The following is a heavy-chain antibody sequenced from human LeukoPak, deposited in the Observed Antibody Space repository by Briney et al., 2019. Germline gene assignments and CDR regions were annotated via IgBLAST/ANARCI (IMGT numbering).Heavy chain of an antibody. Sequence: PGGSLRLSCAASGFTFDDYGMSWVRQAPGKGLEWVAGINWNGGSTGYADSVKGRFTISRDNAKNSLYLQMNSLRAEDTAVYYCARYCSSTSCYRGHYYYMDVWGKGTTVTVSS. CDR3: ARYCSSTSCYRGHYYYMDV. J-gene: IGHJ6*03. CDR2: INWNGGST. V-gene: IGHV3-20*04. CDR1: GFTFDDYG. D-gene: IGHD2-2*02.